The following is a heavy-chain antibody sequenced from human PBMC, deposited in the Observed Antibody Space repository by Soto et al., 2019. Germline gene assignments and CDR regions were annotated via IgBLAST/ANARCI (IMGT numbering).Heavy chain of an antibody. V-gene: IGHV3-21*01. Sequence: EVQLVESGGGLVKPGGSLRLSCAASGFTFSSYSMNWVRQAPGKGLEWVSSISSSSSYIYYADSVKGRFTISRDNAKNSLYLQMNSLRAEDTAVYYCARDLKGGATPGHWGQGTLVTVSS. CDR3: ARDLKGGATPGH. CDR1: GFTFSSYS. D-gene: IGHD1-26*01. CDR2: ISSSSSYI. J-gene: IGHJ4*02.